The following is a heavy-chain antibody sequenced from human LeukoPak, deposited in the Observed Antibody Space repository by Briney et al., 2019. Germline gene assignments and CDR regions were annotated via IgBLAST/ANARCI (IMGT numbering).Heavy chain of an antibody. CDR1: GGSFSGYY. D-gene: IGHD6-13*01. V-gene: IGHV4-34*01. J-gene: IGHJ5*02. CDR3: ARVVRGVAAAGTVRP. Sequence: SETLSLTCAAYGGSFSGYYWSWIRQPPGKGLEWIGYIYHSGSTYYNPSLKSRVTISVDRSKNQFSLKLSSVTAADTAVYYCARVVRGVAAAGTVRPWGQGTLVTVSS. CDR2: IYHSGST.